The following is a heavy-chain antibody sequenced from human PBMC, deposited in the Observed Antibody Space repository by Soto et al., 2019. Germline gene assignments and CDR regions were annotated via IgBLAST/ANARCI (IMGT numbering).Heavy chain of an antibody. V-gene: IGHV3-30*18. CDR2: ISYDGSNK. CDR3: AKRSSSSTFDY. Sequence: GGSLRLSCAASGFTFSSYGMHWVRQAPGKGLEWVAVISYDGSNKYYADSVKGRFTISRDNSKDTLYLQMNSLRAEDTAVYYCAKRSSSSTFDYWGQGTLVTVSS. J-gene: IGHJ4*02. CDR1: GFTFSSYG. D-gene: IGHD6-6*01.